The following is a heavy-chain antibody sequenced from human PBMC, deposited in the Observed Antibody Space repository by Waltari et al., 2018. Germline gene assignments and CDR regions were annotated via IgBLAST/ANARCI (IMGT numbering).Heavy chain of an antibody. Sequence: QVQLVESGGGVVQPGRSLRLSCAASGFTFSSYGLHWVRRAPGKGLEWVAVIWYDGSNKYYADSVKGRFTISRDNSKNTLYLQMNSLRAEDTAVYYCARALWFGEEGVDYWGQGTLVTVSS. D-gene: IGHD3-10*01. V-gene: IGHV3-33*01. CDR1: GFTFSSYG. CDR2: IWYDGSNK. CDR3: ARALWFGEEGVDY. J-gene: IGHJ4*02.